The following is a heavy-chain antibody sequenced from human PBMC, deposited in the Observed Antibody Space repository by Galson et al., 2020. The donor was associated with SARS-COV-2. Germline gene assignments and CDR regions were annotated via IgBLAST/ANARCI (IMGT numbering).Heavy chain of an antibody. CDR3: ARGIAAPPNRVDP. V-gene: IGHV4-31*03. CDR2: IYSSGST. D-gene: IGHD6-6*01. CDR1: GGSISSGGYY. J-gene: IGHJ5*02. Sequence: SETLSLTCTVSGGSISSGGYYWSWIRQHPGKGLEWIGYIYSSGSTYYNPSLKSRVTISVDTSKNQFSLKLSSVAAADTAVYYCARGIAAPPNRVDPRGQGTPVTVSS.